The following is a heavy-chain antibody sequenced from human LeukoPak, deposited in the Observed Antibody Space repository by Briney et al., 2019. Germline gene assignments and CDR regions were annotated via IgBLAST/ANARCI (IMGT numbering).Heavy chain of an antibody. CDR3: AKDLLHGIFGVAAPFDY. J-gene: IGHJ4*02. CDR2: ISGSGGST. D-gene: IGHD3-3*01. CDR1: GFTFRPYA. V-gene: IGHV3-23*01. Sequence: GSQRLSCVASGFTFRPYAMSWVRQAPGKGLEWVSAISGSGGSTYYADSVKGRFTISRDNSKNTLYLQMNSLRAEDTAVYYCAKDLLHGIFGVAAPFDYWGQGTLVTVSS.